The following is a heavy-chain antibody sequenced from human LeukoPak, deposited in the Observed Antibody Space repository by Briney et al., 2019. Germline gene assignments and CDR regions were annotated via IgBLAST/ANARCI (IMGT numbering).Heavy chain of an antibody. CDR3: ARGDYYYYYGMDV. Sequence: PSETLSLTCTVSGVSISSYYWSWIRQPPGKGLEWIGYIYYSGSTNYNPSLKSRVTISVDTSKNQFSLKLSSVTAADTAVYYCARGDYYYYYGMDVWGQGTTVTVSS. J-gene: IGHJ6*02. CDR1: GVSISSYY. CDR2: IYYSGST. V-gene: IGHV4-59*01.